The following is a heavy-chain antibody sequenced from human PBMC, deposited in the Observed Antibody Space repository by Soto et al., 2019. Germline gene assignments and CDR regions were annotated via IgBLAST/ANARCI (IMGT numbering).Heavy chain of an antibody. J-gene: IGHJ6*03. CDR3: ARGRLEWLLSGYMDV. CDR2: MNPNSGNT. V-gene: IGHV1-8*01. D-gene: IGHD3-3*01. CDR1: VYTFTGYD. Sequence: VLVKVSCKGAVYTFTGYDGDWGRQANGQGLEWMGWMNPNSGNTGYAQKFQGRVTMTRNTSISTAYMELSSLRSEDTAVYYCARGRLEWLLSGYMDVWGKGTTVTVSS.